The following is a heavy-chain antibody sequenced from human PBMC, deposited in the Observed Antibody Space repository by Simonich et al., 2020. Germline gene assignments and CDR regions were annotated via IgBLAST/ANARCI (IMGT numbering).Heavy chain of an antibody. D-gene: IGHD5-12*01. Sequence: EVQLVESGGGLVQPGGSLRLSCAASGFTFSSYEMNWVRQAPGKGLDGVTVIYSGGRTYHADSVKGRFTISRHNSKNTLYLQMNSLRAEDTAVYYCAGRGYSGYDDYWGQGTLVTVSS. CDR2: IYSGGRT. CDR1: GFTFSSYE. CDR3: AGRGYSGYDDY. V-gene: IGHV3-53*04. J-gene: IGHJ4*02.